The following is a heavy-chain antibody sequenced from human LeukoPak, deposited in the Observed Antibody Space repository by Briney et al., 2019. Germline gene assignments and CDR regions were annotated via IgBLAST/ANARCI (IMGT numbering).Heavy chain of an antibody. J-gene: IGHJ4*02. Sequence: SSETLSLTCAVYGGSFSGYYWSWIRQPPGKGLEWIGEINHSGSTNYNPSLKSRVTISVDTSKNQFSLKLSSVTAADTAVYYCASLRPYDFWSGYKDYWGQGTLVTVSS. CDR3: ASLRPYDFWSGYKDY. CDR1: GGSFSGYY. CDR2: INHSGST. D-gene: IGHD3-3*01. V-gene: IGHV4-34*01.